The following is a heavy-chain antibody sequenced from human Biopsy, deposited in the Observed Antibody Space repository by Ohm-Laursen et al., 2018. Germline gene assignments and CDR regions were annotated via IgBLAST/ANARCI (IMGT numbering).Heavy chain of an antibody. J-gene: IGHJ3*01. CDR1: AGSINSNDYY. D-gene: IGHD4-17*01. CDR3: ARPLRGGEYEGFDL. Sequence: SDTLSLTWTVSAGSINSNDYYWGWIRQAPGKGLEWLGSVHYSGSTYYNPPLTRRATISVYTAKNYFFLKLRSAVAADTAVYYHARPLRGGEYEGFDLWGPGTMVSVSP. CDR2: VHYSGST. V-gene: IGHV4-39*02.